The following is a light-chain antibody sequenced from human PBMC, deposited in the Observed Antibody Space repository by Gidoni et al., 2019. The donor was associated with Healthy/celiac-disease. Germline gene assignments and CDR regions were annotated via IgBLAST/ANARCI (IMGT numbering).Light chain of an antibody. CDR3: MQALQTPRT. V-gene: IGKV2-28*01. Sequence: EIVMTQSPLSLPVTPGEQASISCRSSQSLLHSNGYNYLDWYLQKPGQSPQLLIYLGSNRAAGVPDRFSGSGSGTAFTLKISRVEAEDVGVYYCMQALQTPRTFGQGTKLEIK. CDR1: QSLLHSNGYNY. CDR2: LGS. J-gene: IGKJ2*01.